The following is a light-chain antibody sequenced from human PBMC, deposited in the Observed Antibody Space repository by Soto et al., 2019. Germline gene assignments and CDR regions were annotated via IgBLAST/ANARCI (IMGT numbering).Light chain of an antibody. J-gene: IGKJ4*01. Sequence: EVVLTQSPGTLSLSPGERATLSCRASQSVSSNYLAWYQQRPGQAPRLLIYGASRRATGIPDRFSASGSATDFTLTITRLEPEDFAVYYCHQYGSSPLTFGGGTKVDIK. V-gene: IGKV3-20*01. CDR3: HQYGSSPLT. CDR1: QSVSSNY. CDR2: GAS.